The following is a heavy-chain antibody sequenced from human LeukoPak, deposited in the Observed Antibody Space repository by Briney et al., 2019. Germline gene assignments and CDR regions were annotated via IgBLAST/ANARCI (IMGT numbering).Heavy chain of an antibody. CDR2: ISYDGSNK. D-gene: IGHD6-19*01. V-gene: IGHV3-30-3*01. J-gene: IGHJ4*02. CDR1: GFTFSSYA. Sequence: GGSLRLSCAASGFTFSSYAMHWVRQAPGKGLEWVAVISYDGSNKYYADSVKGRFTISRDNSKNTLYLQMNSLRAEDTAVYYCARDNGQWLVEYYSDYWGQGTLVTVSS. CDR3: ARDNGQWLVEYYSDY.